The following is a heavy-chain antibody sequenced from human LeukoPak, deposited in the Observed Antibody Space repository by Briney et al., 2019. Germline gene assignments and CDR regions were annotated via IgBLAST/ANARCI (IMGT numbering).Heavy chain of an antibody. CDR1: GGTFSSYA. V-gene: IGHV1-69*06. CDR3: ARGATYGDYGNDY. CDR2: IIPIFGTA. D-gene: IGHD4-17*01. Sequence: SVKVSCKASGGTFSSYAISWVRHAPGQGLGWMGRIIPIFGTANYAQKFQGRVTITADKSTSTAYMELSSLRSEDTAVYYCARGATYGDYGNDYWGQGTLVTVSS. J-gene: IGHJ4*02.